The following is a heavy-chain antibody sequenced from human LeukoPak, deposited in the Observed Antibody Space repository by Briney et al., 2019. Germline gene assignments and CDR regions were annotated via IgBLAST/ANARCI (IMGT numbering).Heavy chain of an antibody. Sequence: GGSLRLSCAASGFTFSSYSMNWVRQAPGKGLEWVSYISSSSGTMYYADSVKGRFTISRDNAKNSLYLQMNSLRAEDTAVYFCAREVAVAGTDLDYWGQGTLVTVSS. D-gene: IGHD6-19*01. V-gene: IGHV3-48*04. J-gene: IGHJ4*02. CDR2: ISSSSGTM. CDR3: AREVAVAGTDLDY. CDR1: GFTFSSYS.